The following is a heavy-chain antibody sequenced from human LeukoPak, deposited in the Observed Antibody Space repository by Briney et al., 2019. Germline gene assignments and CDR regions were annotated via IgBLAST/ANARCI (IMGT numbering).Heavy chain of an antibody. J-gene: IGHJ6*02. CDR3: AKDYGDYVSDYYYGMDV. CDR1: GFTFDDYA. Sequence: PGGSLRLSCAASGFTFDDYAMHWVRQAPGKGLEWVSGISWNSGSIGYADSVKGRFTISRDNAKNSLYLQMNSLRAEDTALYYCAKDYGDYVSDYYYGMDVWGQGTTVTVSS. D-gene: IGHD4-17*01. CDR2: ISWNSGSI. V-gene: IGHV3-9*01.